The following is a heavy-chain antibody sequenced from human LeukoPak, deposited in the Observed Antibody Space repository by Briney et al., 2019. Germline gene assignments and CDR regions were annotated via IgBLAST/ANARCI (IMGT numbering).Heavy chain of an antibody. Sequence: PGGSLRLSCAASGXTFISYEVNWVRQAPGKGLEWVSYISSSGSSIYYADSVKGRFTISRDNAKNSLYLQMNSLRAEDTAVYYCARIGAYYDLDYWGQGTLVTVSS. CDR3: ARIGAYYDLDY. J-gene: IGHJ4*02. V-gene: IGHV3-48*03. D-gene: IGHD3-22*01. CDR2: ISSSGSSI. CDR1: GXTFISYE.